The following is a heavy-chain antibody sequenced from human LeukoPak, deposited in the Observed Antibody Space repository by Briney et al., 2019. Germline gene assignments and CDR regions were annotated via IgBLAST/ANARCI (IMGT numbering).Heavy chain of an antibody. CDR3: ARDHGDYVQYNWFDP. Sequence: ASVKVSCKASGYTFTSYYMHWVRQAPRQGLEWMGWINPNSGGTNYAQKFQGRVTMTRDTSIRTAYMELSGLKSDDTAVYYCARDHGDYVQYNWFDPWGQGTLVTVSS. J-gene: IGHJ5*02. CDR1: GYTFTSYY. CDR2: INPNSGGT. D-gene: IGHD4-17*01. V-gene: IGHV1-2*02.